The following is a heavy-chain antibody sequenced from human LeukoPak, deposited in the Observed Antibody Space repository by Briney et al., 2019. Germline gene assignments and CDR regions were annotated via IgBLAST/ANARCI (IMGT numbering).Heavy chain of an antibody. Sequence: GGSLRLSCAASGFTFSSYGMHWVRQAPGKGLEWVAVIWYDGCNKYYADSVKGRFTISRDNSKNTPYLQMNSLRAEDTAVYYCARDSDHLAFDLWGRGTLVTVSS. CDR3: ARDSDHLAFDL. CDR1: GFTFSSYG. D-gene: IGHD1-14*01. V-gene: IGHV3-33*01. CDR2: IWYDGCNK. J-gene: IGHJ2*01.